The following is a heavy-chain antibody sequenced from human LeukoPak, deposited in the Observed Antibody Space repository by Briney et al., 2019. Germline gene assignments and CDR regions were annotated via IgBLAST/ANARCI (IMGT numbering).Heavy chain of an antibody. CDR2: IYYSGST. V-gene: IGHV4-39*01. CDR1: GGSISSSSYY. J-gene: IGHJ3*02. Sequence: SETLSLTCTVSGGSISSSSYYWGWIRQPPGKGLEWIGSIYYSGSTYYNPSLKSRVTISVDTSKNQFSLKLSSVTAADTAVYYCARHVGAPFDAFDIWGQGTMVTVSS. D-gene: IGHD1-26*01. CDR3: ARHVGAPFDAFDI.